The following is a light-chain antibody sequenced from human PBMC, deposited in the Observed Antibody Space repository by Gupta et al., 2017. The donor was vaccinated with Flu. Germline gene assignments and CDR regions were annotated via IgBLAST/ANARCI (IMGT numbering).Light chain of an antibody. Sequence: SRDVGNYNYVSWYQQHPGKAPKLMIYDVSNRPSGISNRFSGSKSGNTASLTISGLQAEDEADYYCSSYTISSSYLFGTGTKVSVL. CDR1: SRDVGNYNY. CDR3: SSYTISSSYL. CDR2: DVS. V-gene: IGLV2-14*03. J-gene: IGLJ1*01.